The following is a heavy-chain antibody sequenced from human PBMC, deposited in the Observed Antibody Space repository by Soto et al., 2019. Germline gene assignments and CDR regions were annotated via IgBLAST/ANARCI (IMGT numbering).Heavy chain of an antibody. J-gene: IGHJ3*01. CDR1: GFTVRDNF. CDR3: ARARVEVPAHPRIDAFDL. V-gene: IGHV3-53*01. CDR2: LYRGGVA. Sequence: EVQLVESGGGLIQPGGSLRLACVASGFTVRDNFMIWVRQAPGRGLEWVSALYRGGVAYYADAVKGRFIISRDHPENTLYLQVTSLRADDSAIYYCARARVEVPAHPRIDAFDLWAQGTVVTVS. D-gene: IGHD2-2*01.